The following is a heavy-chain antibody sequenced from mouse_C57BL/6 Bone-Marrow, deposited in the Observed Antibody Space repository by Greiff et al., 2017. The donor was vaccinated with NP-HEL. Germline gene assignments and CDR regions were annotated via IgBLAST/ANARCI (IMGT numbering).Heavy chain of an antibody. J-gene: IGHJ4*01. CDR1: GYTFTGYW. Sequence: VQLQQSGAELMKPGPSVKLSCKATGYTFTGYWIEWVQQRPGHGLEWIGEILHGSGITNYNEKLKGKVKFTADTSSNTACMQLSRLTTEESAIYYCARYDSCCYAMDYCGQGTSVTVSS. V-gene: IGHV1-9*01. CDR2: ILHGSGIT. CDR3: ARYDSCCYAMDY. D-gene: IGHD2-3*01.